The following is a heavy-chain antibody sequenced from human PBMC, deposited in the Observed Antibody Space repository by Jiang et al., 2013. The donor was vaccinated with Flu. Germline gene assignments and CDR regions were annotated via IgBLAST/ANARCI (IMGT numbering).Heavy chain of an antibody. CDR2: TYYRPKWYN. CDR1: GDSVSSNSAA. Sequence: QTLSLTCAISGDSVSSNSAAWNWIRQSPSRGLEWLGRTYYRPKWYNDYAVSVKSRITINPDTSKNQFSLQLNSVTPEDTAVYYCARVRLTFGGVIVKDSGMDVWGQGTTVTVSS. J-gene: IGHJ6*02. V-gene: IGHV6-1*01. D-gene: IGHD3-16*02. CDR3: ARVRLTFGGVIVKDSGMDV.